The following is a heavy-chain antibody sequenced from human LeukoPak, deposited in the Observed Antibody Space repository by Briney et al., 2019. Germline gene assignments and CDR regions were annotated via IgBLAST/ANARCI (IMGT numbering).Heavy chain of an antibody. J-gene: IGHJ4*02. CDR1: GFTFSSYA. V-gene: IGHV3-30-3*01. CDR2: ISYDGSNK. D-gene: IGHD3-10*01. CDR3: ARDGSRRNNGSGSRYFDY. Sequence: GRSLRLSCAASGFTFSSYAMHWGRQAPGKWLEWVAVISYDGSNKYYADSVKGRFTISRDNSKNTLYLQMNSLRAEDTAVYYCARDGSRRNNGSGSRYFDYWGQGTLVTVSS.